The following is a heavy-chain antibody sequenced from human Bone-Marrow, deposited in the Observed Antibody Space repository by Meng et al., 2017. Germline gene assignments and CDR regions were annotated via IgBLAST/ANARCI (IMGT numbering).Heavy chain of an antibody. CDR2: INPNSGGT. Sequence: ASVKVSCKASGYTFTGYYMHWVRQAPGQGLEWMGWINPNSGGTNYAQKFQGRVTMTRDTSISTAYMELSRLRSDDTAVYYCARAHSSSWYLSFDYWGQGKLVTVAS. CDR3: ARAHSSSWYLSFDY. D-gene: IGHD6-13*01. V-gene: IGHV1-2*02. CDR1: GYTFTGYY. J-gene: IGHJ4*02.